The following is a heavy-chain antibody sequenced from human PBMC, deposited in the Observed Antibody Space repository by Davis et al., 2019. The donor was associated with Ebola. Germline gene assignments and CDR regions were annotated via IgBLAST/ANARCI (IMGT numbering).Heavy chain of an antibody. CDR3: ARDKRGGWYGGMDV. CDR1: GFTLSDYY. J-gene: IGHJ6*02. V-gene: IGHV3-11*01. CDR2: IRSSDTTI. D-gene: IGHD6-19*01. Sequence: GESLKISCAASGFTLSDYYMSWIRQAPGKGLEWVSSIRSSDTTIYYSDPVKGRFTVSRDNAKNSLYLQMNSLRAEDTAVYYCARDKRGGWYGGMDVWGQGTTVTVSS.